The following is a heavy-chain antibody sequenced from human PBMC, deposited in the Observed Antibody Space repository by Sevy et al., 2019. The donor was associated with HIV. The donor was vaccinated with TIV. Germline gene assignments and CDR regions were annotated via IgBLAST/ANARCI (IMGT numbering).Heavy chain of an antibody. CDR2: ISGSGRYT. CDR1: GFTFSTYA. D-gene: IGHD2-15*01. Sequence: GGSLRFSCAASGFTFSTYAMNWVRQAPGKGLEWVSSISGSGRYTYYADSVEGRFTISRDSSKNTLYLQMNSLRADDTAVYYCAKAFCSGGSCPRDYYYYGMDVWGQGTTVTVSS. CDR3: AKAFCSGGSCPRDYYYYGMDV. J-gene: IGHJ6*02. V-gene: IGHV3-23*01.